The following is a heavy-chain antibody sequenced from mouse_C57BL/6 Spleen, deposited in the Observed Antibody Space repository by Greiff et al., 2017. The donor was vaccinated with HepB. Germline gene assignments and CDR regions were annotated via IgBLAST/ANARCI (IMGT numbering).Heavy chain of an antibody. CDR2: IDPSDSET. J-gene: IGHJ2*01. Sequence: QVQLQQPGAELVRPGSSVKLSCKASGYTFTSYWMHWVKQRPIQGLEWIGNIDPSDSETHYNQKFKDKATLTVDKSSSTAYMQLSSLTSEDSAVYYWARKSYGSGEYYFDYWGQGTTLTVSS. CDR3: ARKSYGSGEYYFDY. V-gene: IGHV1-52*01. D-gene: IGHD1-1*01. CDR1: GYTFTSYW.